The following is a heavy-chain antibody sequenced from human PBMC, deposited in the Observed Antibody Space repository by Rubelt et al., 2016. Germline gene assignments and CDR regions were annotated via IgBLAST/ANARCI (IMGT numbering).Heavy chain of an antibody. V-gene: IGHV1-46*01. Sequence: QVQLVQSGAEVKKPGASVKVSCKASGYTFTSYYMHWVRQAPGQGLEWMGRIIPTVAITNYAQKFQGRVTITADKSTSTAYMELSSLRSEDTAVYYCARTDGDSAMDYWGQGTLVTVSS. D-gene: IGHD2-21*02. CDR2: IIPTVAIT. J-gene: IGHJ4*02. CDR3: ARTDGDSAMDY. CDR1: GYTFTSYY.